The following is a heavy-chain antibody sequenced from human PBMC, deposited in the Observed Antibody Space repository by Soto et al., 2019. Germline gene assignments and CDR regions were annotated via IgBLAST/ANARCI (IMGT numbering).Heavy chain of an antibody. D-gene: IGHD3-10*01. CDR3: ASPIWFGELLGDY. Sequence: PGGSLRLSCAASGFTFSSYAMICFRHSPWKGLEWVSAISGSGGSTYYADSVKGRFTISRDNSKNTLYLQMNSLRAEDTAVYYCASPIWFGELLGDYWGQGTLVTVSS. CDR2: ISGSGGST. CDR1: GFTFSSYA. V-gene: IGHV3-23*01. J-gene: IGHJ4*02.